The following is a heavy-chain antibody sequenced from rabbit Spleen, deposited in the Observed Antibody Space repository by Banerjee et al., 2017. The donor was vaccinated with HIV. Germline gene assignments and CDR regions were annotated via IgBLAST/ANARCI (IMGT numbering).Heavy chain of an antibody. CDR2: IYDGSSGTT. CDR3: ARGGNNFAL. Sequence: EESGGDLVKPEGSLTLTCTASGFSFSSSYWTCWVRQAPGKGLEWIGCIYDGSSGTTYAASWAKGRFTISKTSSTVDLKMTSLTAADTATYFCARGGNNFALWGQGTLVTVS. CDR1: GFSFSSSYW. D-gene: IGHD3-1*01. J-gene: IGHJ4*01. V-gene: IGHV1S45*01.